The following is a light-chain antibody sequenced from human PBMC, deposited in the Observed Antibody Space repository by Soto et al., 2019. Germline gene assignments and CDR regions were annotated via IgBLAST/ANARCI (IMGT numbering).Light chain of an antibody. V-gene: IGLV2-23*01. CDR2: EGS. J-gene: IGLJ2*01. CDR1: SSDVGSYNL. CDR3: CSYAGSSTL. Sequence: QSVLTQPASVSGSPGQSITISCTGTSSDVGSYNLVSWYQQHPGKAPKLMIYEGSKRPSGVSTRFPGSKSGNTASLTISGLQAEDEADYYCCSYAGSSTLFGGGTKLPVL.